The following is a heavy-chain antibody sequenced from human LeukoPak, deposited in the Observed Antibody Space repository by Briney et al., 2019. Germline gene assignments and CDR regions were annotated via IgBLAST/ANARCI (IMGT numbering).Heavy chain of an antibody. CDR1: GFTFTSYS. CDR3: ASGATDY. J-gene: IGHJ4*02. V-gene: IGHV3-23*01. D-gene: IGHD1-26*01. CDR2: ISGGGGST. Sequence: GGSLRLSCAASGFTFTSYSMNWVRQAPGKGLEWVSTISGGGGSTYYADSVKGRFTISRDNSKNTLYLQVNSLRAEDTAVYYCASGATDYWGQGTLVTVSS.